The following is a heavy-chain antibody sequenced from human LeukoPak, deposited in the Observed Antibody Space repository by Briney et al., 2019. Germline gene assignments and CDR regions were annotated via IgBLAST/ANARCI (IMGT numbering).Heavy chain of an antibody. CDR1: GFTFSISW. CDR3: ARDAGWGYYDL. CDR2: IYKHGSGK. D-gene: IGHD1-26*01. J-gene: IGHJ4*02. Sequence: PGGSLRLSCVASGFTFSISWVTWVRQAPGKGLEWVANIYKHGSGKYYVDSVKGRFAISRDYASNSVFLQMNSLRAEDTSVYYCARDAGWGYYDLWGQGTPVTVSS. V-gene: IGHV3-7*01.